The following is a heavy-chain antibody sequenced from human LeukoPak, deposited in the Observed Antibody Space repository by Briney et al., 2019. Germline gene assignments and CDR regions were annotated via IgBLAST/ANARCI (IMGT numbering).Heavy chain of an antibody. CDR2: IDIPGNT. Sequence: GGSLRLSCAASGFTFSSYSMNWVRQPPGKGLEWVSGIDIPGNTYYPDSVKGRFTMSRESAKNSLYLQMNSLRAGDTAVYYCERAVAVPPWSHPGAQEPLVPAS. V-gene: IGHV3-13*01. CDR3: ERAVAVPPWSHP. CDR1: GFTFSSYS. J-gene: IGHJ5*02. D-gene: IGHD6-19*01.